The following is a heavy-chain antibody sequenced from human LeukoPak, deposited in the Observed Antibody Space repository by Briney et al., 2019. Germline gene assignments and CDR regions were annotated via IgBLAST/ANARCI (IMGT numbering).Heavy chain of an antibody. Sequence: SETLSLTCTVSGGSISSYYWSWIRQPPGKGLEWIGYIYYSGSTNYNPSLKSRVTISVDTSKNQFSLKLSSVTAADTAVYYCARDRAYYDSSGSDAFDIWGQGTMVTVSS. D-gene: IGHD3-22*01. CDR2: IYYSGST. V-gene: IGHV4-59*01. J-gene: IGHJ3*02. CDR1: GGSISSYY. CDR3: ARDRAYYDSSGSDAFDI.